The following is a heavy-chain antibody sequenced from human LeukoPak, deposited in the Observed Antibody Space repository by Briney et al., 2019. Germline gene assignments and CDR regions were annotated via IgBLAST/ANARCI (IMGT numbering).Heavy chain of an antibody. D-gene: IGHD5-18*01. J-gene: IGHJ4*02. Sequence: SETLSLTCTVSGGSISSYYWSWIRQPPGKGLEWIGYIYYSGSTNYNPSLKSRVTISVDTSKNQFSLKLSSVTAADTAVYYCARQSLRHIAMVFGYWGQGTLVTVSS. V-gene: IGHV4-59*08. CDR2: IYYSGST. CDR1: GGSISSYY. CDR3: ARQSLRHIAMVFGY.